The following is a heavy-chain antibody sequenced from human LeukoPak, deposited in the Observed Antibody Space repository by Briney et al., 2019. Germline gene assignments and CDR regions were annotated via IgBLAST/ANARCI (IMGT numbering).Heavy chain of an antibody. CDR1: GFTFSSYS. CDR2: IYDGGST. Sequence: HPGGSLRLSCAASGFTFSSYSMNWVRQAPGKGLEWVSVIYDGGSTYHTDSVKGRFSISRDNSKNTVYLQMNSLRAEDTAVYYCARALKYDSDSANEYYFQHWGQGTLVTVSS. CDR3: ARALKYDSDSANEYYFQH. J-gene: IGHJ1*01. D-gene: IGHD3-22*01. V-gene: IGHV3-66*01.